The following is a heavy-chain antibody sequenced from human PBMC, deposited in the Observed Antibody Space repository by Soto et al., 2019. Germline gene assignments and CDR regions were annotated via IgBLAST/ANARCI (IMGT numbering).Heavy chain of an antibody. D-gene: IGHD6-6*01. CDR3: ARDSSSPRYYYYGMDV. J-gene: IGHJ6*02. Sequence: SETLSLTCTVSGGSISSYYWSWIRQPPGKGLEWIGYIYYSGSTNYNPSLKSRVTISVDTSKNQFSLKLSSVTAADTAVYYCARDSSSPRYYYYGMDVWGQGTTVTVSS. CDR1: GGSISSYY. V-gene: IGHV4-59*01. CDR2: IYYSGST.